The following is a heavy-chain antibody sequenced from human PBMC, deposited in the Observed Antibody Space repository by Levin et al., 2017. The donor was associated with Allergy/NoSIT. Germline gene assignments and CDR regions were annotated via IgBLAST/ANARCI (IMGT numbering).Heavy chain of an antibody. CDR2: INHSGST. V-gene: IGHV4-34*01. CDR1: GGSFSGYY. Sequence: GSLRLSCAVYGGSFSGYYWSWIRQPPGKGLEWIGEINHSGSTNYNPSLKSRVTISVDTSKNQFSLKLSSVTAADTAVYYCARGGGESAAAQSYYMDVWGKGTTVTVSS. J-gene: IGHJ6*03. D-gene: IGHD6-13*01. CDR3: ARGGGESAAAQSYYMDV.